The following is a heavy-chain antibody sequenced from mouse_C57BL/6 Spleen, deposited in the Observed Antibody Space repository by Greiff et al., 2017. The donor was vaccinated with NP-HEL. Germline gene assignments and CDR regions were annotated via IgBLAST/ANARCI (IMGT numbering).Heavy chain of an antibody. Sequence: VQLQESGAELVRPGASVTLSCKASGYTFTDYEMHWVKQTPVHGLEWIGAIDPETGGTAYNQKFKGKAILTADKSSSTAYMELSSLTSEDSAVYYCTRGYSDFDYWGQGTTLTVSS. CDR2: IDPETGGT. J-gene: IGHJ2*01. V-gene: IGHV1-15*01. CDR3: TRGYSDFDY. D-gene: IGHD2-3*01. CDR1: GYTFTDYE.